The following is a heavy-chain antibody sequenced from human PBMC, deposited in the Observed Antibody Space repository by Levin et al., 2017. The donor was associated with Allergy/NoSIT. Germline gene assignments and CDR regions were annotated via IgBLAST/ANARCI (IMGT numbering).Heavy chain of an antibody. Sequence: SQTLSLTCTVSGDSIRGYCWSWIRQSAGKGLEYIGRMCSTGNTYYNPSLTSRVTMSVDTSENQFSLKLSSVTAADTAVYYCARDRGVLTTKYFDHWGQGTPVTVSS. CDR3: ARDRGVLTTKYFDH. J-gene: IGHJ4*02. V-gene: IGHV4-4*07. D-gene: IGHD4/OR15-4a*01. CDR1: GDSIRGYC. CDR2: MCSTGNT.